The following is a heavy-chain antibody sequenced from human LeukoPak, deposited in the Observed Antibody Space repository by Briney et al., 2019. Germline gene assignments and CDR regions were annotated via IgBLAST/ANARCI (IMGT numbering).Heavy chain of an antibody. J-gene: IGHJ6*02. CDR3: AREWRLLWFGELSPSSYYYGMDV. CDR2: ISAYNGNT. Sequence: GATVKVSCKASGYTFTSYGISWVRQAPGQGLEWMGWISAYNGNTNYAQKLQGRVTMTTDTSTSTAYMELRSLRSDDTAVYYCAREWRLLWFGELSPSSYYYGMDVWGQGTTVTVSS. D-gene: IGHD3-10*01. CDR1: GYTFTSYG. V-gene: IGHV1-18*01.